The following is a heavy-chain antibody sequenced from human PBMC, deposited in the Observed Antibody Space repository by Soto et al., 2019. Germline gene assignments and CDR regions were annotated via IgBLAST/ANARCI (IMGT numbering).Heavy chain of an antibody. D-gene: IGHD4-17*01. J-gene: IGHJ6*02. CDR3: ARDPSVTTFAYYYYGMDV. Sequence: PGGSLRLSCAASGFTFSSYAMHWVRQAPGKGLEWVAVISYDGSNKYYADSVKGRFTISRDNSKNTLYLQMNSLRAEDTAVYYCARDPSVTTFAYYYYGMDVWGQGTTVTV. CDR2: ISYDGSNK. CDR1: GFTFSSYA. V-gene: IGHV3-30-3*01.